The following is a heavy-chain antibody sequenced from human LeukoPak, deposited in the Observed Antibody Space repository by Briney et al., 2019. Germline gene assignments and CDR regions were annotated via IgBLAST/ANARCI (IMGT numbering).Heavy chain of an antibody. Sequence: SETLSLTCSVSGGSMNSYYWSWIRQSPGKGLEWIGYIYYSGSTYYNPSLKSRVTISVDTSKNQFSLKLSSVTAADTAVYYCARHERVISGGFVLDYWGQGTLVTVSS. D-gene: IGHD2-21*01. V-gene: IGHV4-59*04. CDR2: IYYSGST. CDR3: ARHERVISGGFVLDY. CDR1: GGSMNSYY. J-gene: IGHJ4*02.